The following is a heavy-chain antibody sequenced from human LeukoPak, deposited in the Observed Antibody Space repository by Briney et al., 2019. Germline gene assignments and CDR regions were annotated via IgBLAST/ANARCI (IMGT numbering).Heavy chain of an antibody. J-gene: IGHJ6*02. CDR1: GGTFSSYA. V-gene: IGHV1-69*01. D-gene: IGHD1-26*01. Sequence: GASVKVSCKASGGTFSSYAISWVRQAPGQGLEWMGGIIPIFGTANYAQKLQGRVTITADESTSTAYMELSSLRSEDTAVYYCARDRYSGSYALYYYYGMDVWGQGTTVTVSS. CDR2: IIPIFGTA. CDR3: ARDRYSGSYALYYYYGMDV.